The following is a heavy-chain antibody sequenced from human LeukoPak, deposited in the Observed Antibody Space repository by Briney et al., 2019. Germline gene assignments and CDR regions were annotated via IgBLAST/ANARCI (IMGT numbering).Heavy chain of an antibody. CDR3: AYGRLMASFDY. D-gene: IGHD5-24*01. CDR1: GFTFSSYW. V-gene: IGHV3-74*01. CDR2: INSDGSST. Sequence: GGSLRLSCAASGFTFSSYWMHWVRQAPGKGLVWVSRINSDGSSTRYADSVKGRFTISRDNAKNSLYLQMNSLRAEDTAVYYCAYGRLMASFDYWGQGTLVTVSS. J-gene: IGHJ4*02.